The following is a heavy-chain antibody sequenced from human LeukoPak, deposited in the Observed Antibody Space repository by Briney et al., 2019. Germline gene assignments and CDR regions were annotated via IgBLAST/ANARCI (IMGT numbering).Heavy chain of an antibody. V-gene: IGHV1-69*04. CDR2: IIPILGIA. CDR1: GGTFSSYA. CDR3: ASRPQYYYDSSGYSDRVGY. J-gene: IGHJ4*02. D-gene: IGHD3-22*01. Sequence: SVKVSCKASGGTFSSYAISWVRQAPGQGLEWMGRIIPILGIANYAQKFQGRVTITADKSTSTAYMELSSLRSEDTAVYYCASRPQYYYDSSGYSDRVGYWGQGTLVTVSS.